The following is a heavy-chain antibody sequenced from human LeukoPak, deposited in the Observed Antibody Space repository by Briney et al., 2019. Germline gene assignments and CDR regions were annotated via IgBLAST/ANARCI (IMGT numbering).Heavy chain of an antibody. J-gene: IGHJ4*02. CDR2: INHSGST. V-gene: IGHV4-34*01. CDR3: ARGEWLLDPGDY. Sequence: SETLSLTCAVYGGSFSGYYWSWIRQPPGKGLEWIGEINHSGSTSHNPSLKSRVTISVDTSKNQFSLKLSSVTAADTAVYYCARGEWLLDPGDYWGQGTLVTVSS. D-gene: IGHD5-24*01. CDR1: GGSFSGYY.